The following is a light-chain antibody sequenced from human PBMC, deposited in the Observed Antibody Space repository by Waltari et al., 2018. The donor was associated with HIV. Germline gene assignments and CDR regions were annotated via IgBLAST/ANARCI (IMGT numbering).Light chain of an antibody. CDR1: QLGDKY. Sequence: SYELTQPPSVSVSPGQTATITCSGDQLGDKYTCWYQLKPGHSPVLVIYQDNKRPSGISDRFSCFNSGNTATLIFRGTQAIYDAYYYCHARYSTTAVVFGGGTKVTV. CDR3: HARYSTTAVV. J-gene: IGLJ2*01. CDR2: QDN. V-gene: IGLV3-1*01.